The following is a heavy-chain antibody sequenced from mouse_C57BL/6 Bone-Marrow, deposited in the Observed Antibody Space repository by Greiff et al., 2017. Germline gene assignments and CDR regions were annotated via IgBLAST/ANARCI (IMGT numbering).Heavy chain of an antibody. CDR1: EYEFPSHD. CDR3: ARGGVKDAMDY. D-gene: IGHD1-3*01. CDR2: INSDGGST. V-gene: IGHV5-2*01. J-gene: IGHJ4*01. Sequence: EVKLMESGGGLVQPGESLKLSCESNEYEFPSHDMSWVRKTPEKRLELVAAINSDGGSTSYPDTMERRFIISRDNTKKTLYLQMSSLRSEDTALYYCARGGVKDAMDYWGQGTSVTVSS.